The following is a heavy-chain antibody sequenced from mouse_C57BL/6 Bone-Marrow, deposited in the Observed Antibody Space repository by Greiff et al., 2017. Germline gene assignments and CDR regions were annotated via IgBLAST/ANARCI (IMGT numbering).Heavy chain of an antibody. CDR2: IYPGSGST. D-gene: IGHD2-5*01. Sequence: VQLQQPGAELVKPGDSVKMSCKASGYTFTSYWITWVKPRPGQGLEWIGDIYPGSGSTNYNEKFKSKATLTVDTSSSTAYLQLSSLTSEDCAVYYGARPYYSNYWYFDVCGTGTTVTVSS. J-gene: IGHJ1*03. CDR1: GYTFTSYW. CDR3: ARPYYSNYWYFDV. V-gene: IGHV1-55*01.